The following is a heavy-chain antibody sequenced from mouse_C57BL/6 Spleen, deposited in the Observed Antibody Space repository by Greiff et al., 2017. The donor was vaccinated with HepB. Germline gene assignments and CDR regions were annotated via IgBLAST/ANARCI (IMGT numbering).Heavy chain of an antibody. Sequence: VKLQQSGAELVKPGASVKLSCKASGYTFTSYWMQWVKQRPGQGLEWIGEIDPSDSYTNYNQKFKGKATLTVDTSSSTAYMQLSSLTSEDSAVYYCARHAMDYWGQGTSVTVSS. CDR2: IDPSDSYT. V-gene: IGHV1-50*01. J-gene: IGHJ4*01. CDR3: ARHAMDY. CDR1: GYTFTSYW.